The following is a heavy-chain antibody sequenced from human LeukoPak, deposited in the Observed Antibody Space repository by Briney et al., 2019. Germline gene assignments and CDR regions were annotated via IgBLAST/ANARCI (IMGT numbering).Heavy chain of an antibody. CDR1: GGSISSYY. Sequence: SETLSLTCTVSGGSISSYYWSWIRQPPGKGLEWIGYIYYSGTTNYNPSLKSRVTISVYTSKNQFSLKLSSVTAADTAVYYCARGVYIAAARYGYWGQGTLVTVSS. D-gene: IGHD6-13*01. V-gene: IGHV4-59*01. CDR3: ARGVYIAAARYGY. J-gene: IGHJ4*02. CDR2: IYYSGTT.